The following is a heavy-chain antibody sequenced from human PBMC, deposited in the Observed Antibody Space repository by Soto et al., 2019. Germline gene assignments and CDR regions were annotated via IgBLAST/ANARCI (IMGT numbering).Heavy chain of an antibody. V-gene: IGHV5-10-1*01. D-gene: IGHD3-3*01. CDR1: GYSFTSYW. J-gene: IGHJ6*02. CDR3: ATRTYYDFWSGYYTGARKYYYGMDV. Sequence: PGESLKISCKGSGYSFTSYWISWVRQMPGKGLEWMGRIDPSDSYTNYSPSFQGHDTISADKSISTAYLQWSSLKASDTAMYYCATRTYYDFWSGYYTGARKYYYGMDVWGQGTTVTVSS. CDR2: IDPSDSYT.